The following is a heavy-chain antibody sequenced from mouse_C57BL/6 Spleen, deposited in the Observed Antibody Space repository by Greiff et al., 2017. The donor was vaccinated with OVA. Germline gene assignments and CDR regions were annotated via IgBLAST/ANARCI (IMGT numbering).Heavy chain of an antibody. Sequence: EVQVVESGGDLVKPGGSLKLSCAASGFTFSSYGMSWVRQTPDKRLEWVATISSGGSYTYYPDSVKGRSTFSRDNAKNTLYLQMSNLKSEDTAMYYCARGCNFSYYYAMDYWGQGTSVTVSS. V-gene: IGHV5-6*01. CDR3: ARGCNFSYYYAMDY. CDR1: GFTFSSYG. CDR2: ISSGGSYT. J-gene: IGHJ4*01.